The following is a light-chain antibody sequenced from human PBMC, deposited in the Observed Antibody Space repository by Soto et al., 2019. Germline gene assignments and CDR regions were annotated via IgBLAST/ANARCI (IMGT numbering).Light chain of an antibody. Sequence: EIVLTQSPGTLSLSPGERATLSCRASQSVSSNLAWYQQKPGQAPRLLIYGASTRATGIPARFSGSGSGTDFTLTISRLEPEDFAVYYCHQYGSSPATFGQGTKVDIK. CDR3: HQYGSSPAT. V-gene: IGKV3-20*01. J-gene: IGKJ1*01. CDR2: GAS. CDR1: QSVSSN.